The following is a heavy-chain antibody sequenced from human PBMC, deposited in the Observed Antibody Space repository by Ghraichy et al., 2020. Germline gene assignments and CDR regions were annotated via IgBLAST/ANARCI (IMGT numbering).Heavy chain of an antibody. D-gene: IGHD5-18*01. Sequence: SQTLSLTCTVSGGSISSSSYYWGWIRQPPGKGLEWIGSIYYSGSTYYNPSLKSRVTISVDTSKNQFSLKLSSVTAADTAVYYCATSKQGQLLPSEYYFDYWGQGTLVTVSS. CDR2: IYYSGST. J-gene: IGHJ4*02. V-gene: IGHV4-39*07. CDR3: ATSKQGQLLPSEYYFDY. CDR1: GGSISSSSYY.